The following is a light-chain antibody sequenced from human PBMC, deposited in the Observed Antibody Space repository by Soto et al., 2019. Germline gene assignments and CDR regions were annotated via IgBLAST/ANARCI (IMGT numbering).Light chain of an antibody. J-gene: IGLJ2*01. CDR2: DVS. CDR1: SSDVGDYNY. V-gene: IGLV2-14*03. CDR3: SSYTSSSTLVV. Sequence: QSALTQPASVSGSPGQSITISCTGTSSDVGDYNYVSWYQHHPGKAPKLLIYDVSNRPSGVSNRFSASKSGNTASLTISGLQAEDEADYYCSSYTSSSTLVVFGGGTKLTVL.